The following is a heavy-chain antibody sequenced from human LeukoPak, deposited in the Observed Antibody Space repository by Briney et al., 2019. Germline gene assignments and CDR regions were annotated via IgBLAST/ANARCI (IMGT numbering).Heavy chain of an antibody. CDR2: INTNTGNP. J-gene: IGHJ6*02. Sequence: ASVKVSYKASGYTFTSYAMNWVRQAPGQGLEWMGWINTNTGNPTYAQGFTGRFVFSLDTSVSTAYLQISSLKAEDTAVYYCARGGLNVYYYYYGMDVWGQGTTVTVSS. D-gene: IGHD1-1*01. CDR3: ARGGLNVYYYYYGMDV. V-gene: IGHV7-4-1*02. CDR1: GYTFTSYA.